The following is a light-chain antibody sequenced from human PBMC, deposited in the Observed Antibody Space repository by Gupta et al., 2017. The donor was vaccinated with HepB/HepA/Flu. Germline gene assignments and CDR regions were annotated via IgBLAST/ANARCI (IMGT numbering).Light chain of an antibody. CDR2: DND. CDR1: SSNIGSNS. Sequence: QSVLTQPPSVSAAPGQKVTISCSGSSSNIGSNSVSWYQHLPGTAPKIIIYDNDKRPSGILDRFSGSKSGTSATLGITGLQTGDEADYYCGTWDTNLNGFYVFGPGTKVIVL. J-gene: IGLJ1*01. V-gene: IGLV1-51*01. CDR3: GTWDTNLNGFYV.